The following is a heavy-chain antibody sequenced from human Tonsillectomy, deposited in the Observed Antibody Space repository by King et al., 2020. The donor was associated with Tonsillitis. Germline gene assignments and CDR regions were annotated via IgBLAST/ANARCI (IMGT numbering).Heavy chain of an antibody. J-gene: IGHJ4*02. V-gene: IGHV3-11*01. CDR2: ITNSGTSM. D-gene: IGHD2-21*02. Sequence: VQLVESGGVLVKPGGSLRLSCAASGFIFSDYYMSWIRQAPGKGLEWVSYITNSGTSMYYADSVKGRFTISRDNGKNSLFLQMNSLRPEDTAVYYCARQNRRSGGDLDYWGQGTLVTVSS. CDR3: ARQNRRSGGDLDY. CDR1: GFIFSDYY.